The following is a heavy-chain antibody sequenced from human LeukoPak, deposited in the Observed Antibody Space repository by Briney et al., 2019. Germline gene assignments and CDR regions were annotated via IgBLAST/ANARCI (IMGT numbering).Heavy chain of an antibody. D-gene: IGHD1-1*01. CDR1: GGTFSSYA. CDR3: ARDVPGSIGTTARFDP. J-gene: IGHJ5*02. CDR2: IIPIFGTA. V-gene: IGHV1-69*05. Sequence: ASVKVSCKASGGTFSSYAISWVRQAPGQGLEWMGGIIPIFGTANYAQKFHGRLTMTTDTSTSTAYMELRSLRSDDTGVYYCARDVPGSIGTTARFDPWGQGTLVTVSS.